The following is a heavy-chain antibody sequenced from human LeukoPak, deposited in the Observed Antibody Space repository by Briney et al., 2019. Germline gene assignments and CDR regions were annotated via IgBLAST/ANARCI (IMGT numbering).Heavy chain of an antibody. V-gene: IGHV7-4-1*02. J-gene: IGHJ4*02. CDR2: IDTNTGNP. D-gene: IGHD6-19*01. Sequence: ASVKVSCKASGYTFTSYAMNWVRQAPGQGLEWMGWIDTNTGNPTYAQGFTGRFVFSLDTSVSTAYLQISSLKAEDTAVYYCARFHMAVAVDGEDYWGQGTLVTVSS. CDR1: GYTFTSYA. CDR3: ARFHMAVAVDGEDY.